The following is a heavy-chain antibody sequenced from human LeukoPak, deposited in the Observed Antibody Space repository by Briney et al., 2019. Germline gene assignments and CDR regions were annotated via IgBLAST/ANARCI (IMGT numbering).Heavy chain of an antibody. J-gene: IGHJ4*02. CDR1: GYTFTGYY. CDR3: ARDTGGQDVWGSYRYPAGMDY. CDR2: INPNSGGT. V-gene: IGHV1-2*02. D-gene: IGHD3-16*02. Sequence: ASVKVSCKASGYTFTGYYMHWVRQAPGQGLEWMGWINPNSGGTNYAQKFQGRVTMTRDMSTSTVYMELSSLRSEDTAVYYCARDTGGQDVWGSYRYPAGMDYWGQGTLVTVSS.